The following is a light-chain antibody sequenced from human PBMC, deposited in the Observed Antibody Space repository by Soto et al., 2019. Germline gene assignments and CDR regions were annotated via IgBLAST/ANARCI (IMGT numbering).Light chain of an antibody. Sequence: QSVLTQPASVSGSPGQSITISCTGTSGDIGSYNRVSWYQQHPGKAPKLIIYEVTDRPSGVSNRFSGSKSGNTASLTISGLLAEDEAEYYCSSYTNIDTRACVFGTGTKLIVL. CDR2: EVT. V-gene: IGLV2-14*01. CDR1: SGDIGSYNR. J-gene: IGLJ1*01. CDR3: SSYTNIDTRACV.